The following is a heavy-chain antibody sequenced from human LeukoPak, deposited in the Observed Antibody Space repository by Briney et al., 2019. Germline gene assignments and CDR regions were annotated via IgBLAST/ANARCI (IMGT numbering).Heavy chain of an antibody. V-gene: IGHV3-23*01. CDR1: GFTFSSYA. CDR2: ISGSGGST. D-gene: IGHD1-7*01. CDR3: AREGGGFYSNWNYVPRFDY. J-gene: IGHJ4*02. Sequence: GGSLRLSCAASGFTFSSYAMSWVRQAPGKGLEWVSVISGSGGSTYYADSVKGRFTISRDNSKNTLYLQMNSLRAEDTAVYYCAREGGGFYSNWNYVPRFDYWGQGTLVTVSS.